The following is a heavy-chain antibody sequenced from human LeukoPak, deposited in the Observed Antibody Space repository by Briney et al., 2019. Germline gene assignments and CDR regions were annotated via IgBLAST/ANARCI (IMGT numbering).Heavy chain of an antibody. V-gene: IGHV3-9*01. CDR3: ARVGYKSYYYYYMDV. D-gene: IGHD5-24*01. CDR2: ISWNSGSI. Sequence: GGSLRLSCAASGFTFDDYAMHWVRQAPGKGLEWVSGISWNSGSIGYADSVKGRFTISRVNAKNSLYLQMNSLRAEDTALYYCARVGYKSYYYYYMDVWGKGTTVTVSS. CDR1: GFTFDDYA. J-gene: IGHJ6*03.